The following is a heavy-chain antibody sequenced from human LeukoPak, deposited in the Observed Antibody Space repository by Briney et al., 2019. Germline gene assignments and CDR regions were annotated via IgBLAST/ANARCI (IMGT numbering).Heavy chain of an antibody. J-gene: IGHJ4*02. CDR2: ISNSGSST. D-gene: IGHD5-24*01. CDR3: AKDAYNSRDHVDYFDY. V-gene: IGHV3-11*05. Sequence: GGSLRLSCAASRFTFSDYYMVWIRQAPGKGLEWVSYISNSGSSTKYADSVKGRFTISRDNAKNSLSLQMNSVRPEDTAVYYCAKDAYNSRDHVDYFDYWGQGTLVTVSS. CDR1: RFTFSDYY.